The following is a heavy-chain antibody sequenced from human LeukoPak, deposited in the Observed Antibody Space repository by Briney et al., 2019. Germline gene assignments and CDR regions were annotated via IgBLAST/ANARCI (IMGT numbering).Heavy chain of an antibody. D-gene: IGHD6-6*01. CDR1: GFTFDDYG. J-gene: IGHJ4*02. Sequence: GGSLRLSCAASGFTFDDYGMSWVRQAPGKGLEWVSGINWNGGSAGYADSVKGRFTISRDNAKNSLCLQMNSLRAEDTALYYCARVGYGYSSSSGVVGYFDYWGQGTLVTVSS. CDR3: ARVGYGYSSSSGVVGYFDY. CDR2: INWNGGSA. V-gene: IGHV3-20*04.